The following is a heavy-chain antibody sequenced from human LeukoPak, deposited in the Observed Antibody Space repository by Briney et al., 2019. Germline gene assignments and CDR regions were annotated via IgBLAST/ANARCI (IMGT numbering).Heavy chain of an antibody. Sequence: RWASVKVSCRASGYTFTTYYLHWVRQAPGQGLEWLGWFNPDSGGTHYAQKFQGRVAMTRDTSISTAYMDLSRLTSDDTAVYYCARQLMTNATPGRPVEYYYYMDVWGEGTTVIVSS. V-gene: IGHV1-2*02. CDR3: ARQLMTNATPGRPVEYYYYMDV. CDR1: GYTFTTYY. J-gene: IGHJ6*03. CDR2: FNPDSGGT. D-gene: IGHD2-8*01.